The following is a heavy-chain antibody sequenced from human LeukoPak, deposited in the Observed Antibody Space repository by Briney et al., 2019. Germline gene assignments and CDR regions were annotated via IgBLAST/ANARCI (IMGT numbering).Heavy chain of an antibody. Sequence: PSETLSLTCSVSGYSISSAYYWGWIRQPPGKGLEWIGTMYHSGSTNYNPSLKSRVTISVDTSKNQFSLKLSSVTAADTAVYYCARARKVGATTWFDPWGQGTLVTVSS. V-gene: IGHV4-38-2*02. D-gene: IGHD1-26*01. CDR2: MYHSGST. J-gene: IGHJ5*02. CDR3: ARARKVGATTWFDP. CDR1: GYSISSAYY.